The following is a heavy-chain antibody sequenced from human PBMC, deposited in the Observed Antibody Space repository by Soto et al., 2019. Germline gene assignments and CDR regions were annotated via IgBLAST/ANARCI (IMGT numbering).Heavy chain of an antibody. Sequence: QVHLVQSGAEVKKPGASVKVSCKGSGYAFTTYGITWVRQAPGQGLEWMGWISAHNGNTNYAQKLQGRVTVTRDTSTSTAYMGLRSLRSDDTAVYYCARGGYGDYWGQGALVTVSS. CDR3: ARGGYGDY. V-gene: IGHV1-18*01. CDR2: ISAHNGNT. D-gene: IGHD1-1*01. J-gene: IGHJ4*02. CDR1: GYAFTTYG.